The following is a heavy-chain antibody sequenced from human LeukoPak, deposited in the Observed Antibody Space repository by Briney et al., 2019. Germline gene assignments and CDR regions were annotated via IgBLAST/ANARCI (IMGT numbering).Heavy chain of an antibody. CDR3: AKDQRSYYYDSSGYYGAFDI. J-gene: IGHJ3*02. D-gene: IGHD3-22*01. CDR1: GGSFSGYY. CDR2: ISGSGGST. V-gene: IGHV3-23*01. Sequence: ETLSLTCAVYGGSFSGYYWSWIRQAPGKGLEWVSAISGSGGSTYYADSVKGRFTISRDNSKNTLYLQMNSLRAEDTAVYYCAKDQRSYYYDSSGYYGAFDIWGQGTMVTVSS.